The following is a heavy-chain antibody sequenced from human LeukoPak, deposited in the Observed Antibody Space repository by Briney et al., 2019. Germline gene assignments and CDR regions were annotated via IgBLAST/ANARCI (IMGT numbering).Heavy chain of an antibody. V-gene: IGHV3-7*03. D-gene: IGHD6-19*01. CDR2: IHQHGSKE. CDR3: ARDRPDFGAVAGTVGENSYYYYYYGMDV. J-gene: IGHJ6*02. Sequence: GGSLRLSCTASEFTFSKFYMNWVRQAPGKGLEWVANIHQHGSKENYLDSVKGRFTISRDNAKSSIYLQMNSLRAEDTAVYYCARDRPDFGAVAGTVGENSYYYYYYGMDVWGQGTTVTVSS. CDR1: EFTFSKFY.